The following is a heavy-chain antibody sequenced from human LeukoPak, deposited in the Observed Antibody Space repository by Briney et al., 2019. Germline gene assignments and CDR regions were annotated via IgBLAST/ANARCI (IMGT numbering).Heavy chain of an antibody. CDR1: GVTFDDYE. D-gene: IGHD1-26*01. CDR2: INWNGGRT. V-gene: IGHV3-20*04. CDR3: ARLAYSGSSYVDY. J-gene: IGHJ4*02. Sequence: GGSLRLSCAASGVTFDDYEMTWVRQAPGKGLEWGSGINWNGGRTGYADSVKGRFTISRDNATHSLYLQMNTLRAEDTALYYCARLAYSGSSYVDYWGQGALVTVSS.